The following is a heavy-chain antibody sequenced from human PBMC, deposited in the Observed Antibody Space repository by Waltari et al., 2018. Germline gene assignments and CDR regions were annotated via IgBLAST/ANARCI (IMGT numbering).Heavy chain of an antibody. J-gene: IGHJ4*02. Sequence: EVQLVESGGGLIQPGGSLRLSCAASGFTVSSNYMSWVRRAPGKGLEWVSVIYGGGSTYDADSVKGRFTISRDNSKNTLYLQMNSLRAEDTAVYYCASPRYGSGSYYLDYWGQGTLVTVSS. V-gene: IGHV3-53*01. CDR3: ASPRYGSGSYYLDY. CDR2: IYGGGST. CDR1: GFTVSSNY. D-gene: IGHD3-10*01.